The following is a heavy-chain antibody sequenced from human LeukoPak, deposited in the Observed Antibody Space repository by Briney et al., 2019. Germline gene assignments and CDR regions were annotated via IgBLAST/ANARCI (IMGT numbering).Heavy chain of an antibody. CDR3: ARGSHDISGYRYFFDY. CDR2: INQDGSAG. D-gene: IGHD3-22*01. Sequence: GGSLRLPCAASGFTFSSYWMSWVRQAPGKGLEWVANINQDGSAGYFVDSVKGRFTISRDNAMTSLYLHMDSLRAEDTGIYFCARGSHDISGYRYFFDYWGQGTLVTVSS. J-gene: IGHJ4*02. CDR1: GFTFSSYW. V-gene: IGHV3-7*01.